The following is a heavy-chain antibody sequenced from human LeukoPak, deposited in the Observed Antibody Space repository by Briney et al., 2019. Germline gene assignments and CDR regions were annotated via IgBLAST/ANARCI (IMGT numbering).Heavy chain of an antibody. V-gene: IGHV4-59*12. J-gene: IGHJ3*02. D-gene: IGHD2-15*01. CDR3: AREPSRYCSGGTCYSYAFDI. CDR1: GGSISNFY. Sequence: SETLSLTCTVSGGSISNFYWSWIRQPPGKGLEWIGAIYYSGSTDYNPSLKSRVTMSVDTSKNQFYLKLSSVTAADTAVYYCAREPSRYCSGGTCYSYAFDIWGQGTMVTVSS. CDR2: IYYSGST.